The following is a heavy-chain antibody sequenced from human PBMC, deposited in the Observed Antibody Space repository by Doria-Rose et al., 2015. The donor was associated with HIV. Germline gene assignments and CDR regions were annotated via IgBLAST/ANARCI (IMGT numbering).Heavy chain of an antibody. CDR1: GASVSSRGYY. D-gene: IGHD3-3*01. CDR2: TYYTGTS. J-gene: IGHJ4*02. Sequence: VQLQESGPGLVKPSETLSLTCSVSGASVSSRGYYWNWIRQVPGKGLESLGYTYYTGTSDYSPSLKSRPNMAVDTSKNQFSLKLSFVTVADTAVYYCARMGSYRELDYWGQGALVIVSA. V-gene: IGHV4-31*03. CDR3: ARMGSYRELDY.